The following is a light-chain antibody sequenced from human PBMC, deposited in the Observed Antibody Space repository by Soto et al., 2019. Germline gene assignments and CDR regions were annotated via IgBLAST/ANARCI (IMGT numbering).Light chain of an antibody. CDR2: EVS. Sequence: QSVLTQPASVPGSPGQPITISCTGTSSDVGGYNYVSWYQQHPGKAPKLMIYEVSNRPSGVSNRFSGSKSGNTASLTISGLQAEDEADYYCSSYTSSSTPFYVFGTGTKVTVL. CDR1: SSDVGGYNY. V-gene: IGLV2-14*01. J-gene: IGLJ1*01. CDR3: SSYTSSSTPFYV.